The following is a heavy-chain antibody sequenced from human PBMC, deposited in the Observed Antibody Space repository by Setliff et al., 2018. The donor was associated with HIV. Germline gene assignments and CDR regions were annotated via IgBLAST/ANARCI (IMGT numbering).Heavy chain of an antibody. CDR1: GYSFTSYW. D-gene: IGHD3-10*01. CDR3: AISGSPDRRPT. Sequence: PGESLKISCEASGYSFTSYWIGWVRQLPGKGLEWMGIIYPGDSGIGYSPSFQGQVTISADKSISTAYLQWSSLKASDTAIYYCAISGSPDRRPTWGQGTLVTVSS. CDR2: IYPGDSGI. V-gene: IGHV5-51*01. J-gene: IGHJ5*02.